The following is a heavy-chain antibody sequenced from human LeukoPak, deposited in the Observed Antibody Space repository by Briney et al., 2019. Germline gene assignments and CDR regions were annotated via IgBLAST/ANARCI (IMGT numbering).Heavy chain of an antibody. CDR2: IGAYNGDT. Sequence: ASVKVSCKPSGYTFTSLGISWVRHAPGQGLEWMGWIGAYNGDTNYAQKFQGRVTMTTDTSTSTAYMDLRSLRSDDTAVYYCTRDHCRGDNCPSSHYWGQGTLVTVSP. D-gene: IGHD2-15*01. CDR1: GYTFTSLG. J-gene: IGHJ4*02. V-gene: IGHV1-18*04. CDR3: TRDHCRGDNCPSSHY.